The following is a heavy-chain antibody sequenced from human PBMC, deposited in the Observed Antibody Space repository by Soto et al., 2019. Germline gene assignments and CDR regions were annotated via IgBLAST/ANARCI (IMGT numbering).Heavy chain of an antibody. V-gene: IGHV3-9*01. CDR3: GQGRYPTMASQLDQ. CDR2: ISWDSGTL. CDR1: AFPFDDNA. Sequence: GRSRRPPWAPSAFPFDDNAMPWVRKVQGKGLQRISGISWDSGTLGSADSVKGRLSFSRGEPRKCRCLQMKSLRGEDTALYYCGQGRYPTMASQLDQWGKGPLVNVSS. J-gene: IGHJ5*02. D-gene: IGHD1-1*01.